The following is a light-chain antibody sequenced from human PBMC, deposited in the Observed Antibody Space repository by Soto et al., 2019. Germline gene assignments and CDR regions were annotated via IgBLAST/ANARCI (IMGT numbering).Light chain of an antibody. CDR2: ATS. CDR3: QQRSNWPT. J-gene: IGKJ5*01. V-gene: IGKV3D-20*02. CDR1: QSVTSTF. Sequence: EIVLTQSPGTLSLSPGDRATLSCRASQSVTSTFLAWYQQKPGQAPSLLIYATSSRATGIPDRFSGSGSGTDFTLTISSLEPEDFAVYYCQQRSNWPTFGQGTRLEIK.